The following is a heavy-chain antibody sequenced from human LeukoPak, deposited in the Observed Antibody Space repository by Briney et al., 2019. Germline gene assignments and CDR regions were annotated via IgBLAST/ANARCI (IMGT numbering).Heavy chain of an antibody. Sequence: SETLSLTCTVSGGSISSGGYYWSWIRQPPGKGLEWIGYIYHSGSTYYNPSLKSRVTISVDRSKNQFSLKLSSVTAADTAVYYCARTVDALSGYHFDYWGQGTLVTVSS. V-gene: IGHV4-30-2*01. D-gene: IGHD3-22*01. J-gene: IGHJ4*02. CDR2: IYHSGST. CDR3: ARTVDALSGYHFDY. CDR1: GGSISSGGYY.